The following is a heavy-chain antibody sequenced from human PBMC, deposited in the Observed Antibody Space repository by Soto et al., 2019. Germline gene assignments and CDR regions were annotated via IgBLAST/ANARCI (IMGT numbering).Heavy chain of an antibody. Sequence: QVQLQESGPGLLKPSETLSLTCTVSGGSISSYFYIWVRQPPGKGLEWIGSVYYTGTTEYNPSLKSRVTIAVDTSKTQFSLNLRSVTAADTAVYYCARDLAAVPRAFDYWGRGTLVTVSS. CDR2: VYYTGTT. CDR1: GGSISSYF. CDR3: ARDLAAVPRAFDY. V-gene: IGHV4-59*01. J-gene: IGHJ4*02. D-gene: IGHD6-13*01.